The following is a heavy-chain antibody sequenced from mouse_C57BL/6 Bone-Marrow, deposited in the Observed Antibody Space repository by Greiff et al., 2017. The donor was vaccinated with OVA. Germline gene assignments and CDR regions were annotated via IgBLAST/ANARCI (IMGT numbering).Heavy chain of an antibody. CDR1: GFSLTSYG. V-gene: IGHV2-3*01. J-gene: IGHJ1*03. CDR3: AKHRPFTTVVATDWYFDV. CDR2: IWGDGST. D-gene: IGHD1-1*01. Sequence: VHLVESGPGLVAPSQSLSITCTVSGFSLTSYGVSWVRQPPGKGLEWLGVIWGDGSTNYHSALISRLSISKDNSKSQVFLKLNSLQTDDTATYYCAKHRPFTTVVATDWYFDVWGTGTTVTVSS.